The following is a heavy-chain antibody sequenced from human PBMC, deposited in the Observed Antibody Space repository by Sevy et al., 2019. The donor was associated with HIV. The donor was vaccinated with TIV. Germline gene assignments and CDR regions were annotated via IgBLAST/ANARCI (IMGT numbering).Heavy chain of an antibody. CDR3: AKGSCAAFIHFEY. D-gene: IGHD3-16*02. CDR2: IGDSDTAT. Sequence: GGSLRLSCAASGFTFSSYAMSWVRQAPGRGLEWVSLIGDSDTATYYTDSVRGRFTISRDSSKNTLYLQMTSLRAGDTAVEYCAKGSCAAFIHFEYWGQGTLVTVSS. J-gene: IGHJ4*02. CDR1: GFTFSSYA. V-gene: IGHV3-23*01.